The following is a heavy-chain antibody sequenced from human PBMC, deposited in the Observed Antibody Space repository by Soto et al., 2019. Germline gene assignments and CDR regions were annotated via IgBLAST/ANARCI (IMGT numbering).Heavy chain of an antibody. Sequence: EVQLVESGGGLVQPGGSLRLSCAASRFTVSSNYMSWVRQAPGQGLEWVSVIYSGGSTYYADSVKGRFTISRDNSKNTLYLQMNSLRAEDTAVYYCARGYDFWSGYYTYLPTDYWGQGTLVTVSS. CDR3: ARGYDFWSGYYTYLPTDY. J-gene: IGHJ4*02. D-gene: IGHD3-3*01. CDR2: IYSGGST. V-gene: IGHV3-66*01. CDR1: RFTVSSNY.